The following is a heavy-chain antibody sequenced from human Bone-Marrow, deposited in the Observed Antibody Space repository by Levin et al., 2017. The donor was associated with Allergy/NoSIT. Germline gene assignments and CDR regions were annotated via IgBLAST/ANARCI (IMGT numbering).Heavy chain of an antibody. CDR3: AREGRTYYYGSGSHYYFDY. J-gene: IGHJ4*02. D-gene: IGHD3-10*01. CDR2: INHSGST. CDR1: GGSFSGYY. V-gene: IGHV4-34*01. Sequence: SETLSLTCAVYGGSFSGYYWSWIRQPPGKGLEWIGEINHSGSTNYNPSLKSRVTISVDTSKNQFSLKLSSVTAADTAVYYCAREGRTYYYGSGSHYYFDYWGQGTLVTVSS.